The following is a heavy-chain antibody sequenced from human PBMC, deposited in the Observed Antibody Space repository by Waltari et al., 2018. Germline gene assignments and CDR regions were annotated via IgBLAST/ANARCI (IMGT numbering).Heavy chain of an antibody. J-gene: IGHJ4*02. CDR1: GYTFTGYY. V-gene: IGHV1-2*06. CDR2: NNPNSGGT. CDR3: ARDRGGGDSSS. Sequence: QVQLVQSGAEVKKPGSSVTASCKATGYTFTGYYMPWGRQAPGQGLEWMGRNNPNSGGTNNAQKLQGRVTVTRDTSISTAYMELRRLRANDTAVYYCARDRGGGDSSSWGQGTLVTVSS. D-gene: IGHD6-13*01.